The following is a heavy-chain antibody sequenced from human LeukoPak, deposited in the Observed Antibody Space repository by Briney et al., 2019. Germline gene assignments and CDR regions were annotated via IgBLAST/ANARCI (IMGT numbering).Heavy chain of an antibody. V-gene: IGHV4-39*07. Sequence: PSETLSLTCTVSGGSISSSGYYWGWIRQPPGKGMEWIASIYTSGSTNYNPSLKSRVTISVDTSKNQFSLKLSSVTAADTAVYYCARGPVPNYYDSSGFDYWGQGTLVTVSS. CDR1: GGSISSSGYY. CDR3: ARGPVPNYYDSSGFDY. D-gene: IGHD3-22*01. J-gene: IGHJ4*02. CDR2: IYTSGST.